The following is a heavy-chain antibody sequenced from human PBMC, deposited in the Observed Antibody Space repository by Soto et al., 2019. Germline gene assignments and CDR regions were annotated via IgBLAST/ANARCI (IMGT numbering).Heavy chain of an antibody. D-gene: IGHD3-10*01. CDR1: GFTFSSYG. CDR2: ISYDGSNK. J-gene: IGHJ6*02. Sequence: PGGSLRLSCAASGFTFSSYGMHWVRQAPGKGLEWVAVISYDGSNKYYADSVKGRFTISRDNSKNTLYLQMNSLRAEDTAVYYCAKDLAGGYGMDVWGQGTTVTVSS. CDR3: AKDLAGGYGMDV. V-gene: IGHV3-30*18.